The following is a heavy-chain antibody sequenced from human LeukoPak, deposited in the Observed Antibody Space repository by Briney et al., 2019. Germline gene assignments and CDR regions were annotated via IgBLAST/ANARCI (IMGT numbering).Heavy chain of an antibody. CDR3: AILYGSGSTILYYYYGMDV. CDR2: INPNSGGT. Sequence: ASVQVSSKASGYTFTGYYMHWGRQAPGQGLEWMGWINPNSGGTNYAQKCQGRVTMTRDTSISTAYVELSRLRSDDTAVYYCAILYGSGSTILYYYYGMDVWGQGTTVTVSS. V-gene: IGHV1-2*02. CDR1: GYTFTGYY. J-gene: IGHJ6*02. D-gene: IGHD3-10*01.